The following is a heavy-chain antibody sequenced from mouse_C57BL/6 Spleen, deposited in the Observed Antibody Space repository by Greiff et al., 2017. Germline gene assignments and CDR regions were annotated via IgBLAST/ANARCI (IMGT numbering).Heavy chain of an antibody. Sequence: VQLQESGAELARPGASVTLSCKASGYTFTSYGISWVKQRTGQGLEWIGEIYPRSGNPYYNEKFKGKATLPADKSSSTAYMELRSLTSEDASVDYCARWTAQADYWGQGTTRTGSS. CDR2: IYPRSGNP. CDR1: GYTFTSYG. V-gene: IGHV1-81*01. CDR3: ARWTAQADY. J-gene: IGHJ2*01. D-gene: IGHD3-2*02.